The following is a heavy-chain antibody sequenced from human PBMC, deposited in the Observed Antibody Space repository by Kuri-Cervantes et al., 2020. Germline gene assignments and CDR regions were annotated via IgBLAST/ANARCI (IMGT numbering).Heavy chain of an antibody. CDR3: AREGSGGSFPFDY. Sequence: LSLTCAASGFTFDDYAMHWVRQAPGKGLEWVSGISWNSGSIGYADSVKGRFTISRDNAKNSLYLQMNSLRAEDTALYYCAREGSGGSFPFDYWGQGTLVTVSS. CDR1: GFTFDDYA. CDR2: ISWNSGSI. D-gene: IGHD1-26*01. J-gene: IGHJ4*02. V-gene: IGHV3-9*01.